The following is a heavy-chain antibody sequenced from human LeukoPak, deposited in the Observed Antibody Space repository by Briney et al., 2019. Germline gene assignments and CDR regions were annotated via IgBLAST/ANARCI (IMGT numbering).Heavy chain of an antibody. V-gene: IGHV4-30-4*01. CDR3: AIGTATPWFDY. D-gene: IGHD2-21*02. Sequence: SQTLSLTCTVSGVSISSGDYYWSWIRQPPGMGLEWIVYIYYSGSTYYNPSLKSRVTRSIDTSKYQCSLKLRSVTAANTAVYYCAIGTATPWFDYWGQGTLVTVPS. CDR2: IYYSGST. J-gene: IGHJ4*02. CDR1: GVSISSGDYY.